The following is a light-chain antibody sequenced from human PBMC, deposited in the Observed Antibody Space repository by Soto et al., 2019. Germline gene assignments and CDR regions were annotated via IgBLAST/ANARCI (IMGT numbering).Light chain of an antibody. CDR2: DAS. CDR1: QSVSSK. Sequence: EIVMTQSPVTLSVSSGERATLSCRAGQSVSSKLAWYQRKPGQGPRLLIYDASTRATGVAARISGSGSGTEFTLTISSLQADDFATYYCQQYHTDWTFGQGTKVDI. CDR3: QQYHTDWT. J-gene: IGKJ1*01. V-gene: IGKV3-15*01.